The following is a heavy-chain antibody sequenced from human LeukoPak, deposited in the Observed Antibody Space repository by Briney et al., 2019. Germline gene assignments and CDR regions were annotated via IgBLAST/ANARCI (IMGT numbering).Heavy chain of an antibody. Sequence: GGSLRLSCAASGFTFSSYWMSWVRQAPGKGLEWVANIKKDGSEKYYVDSVKGRFTISRDNAKNSLYLQMNNLRAEDTAVYYCARVLRDSSGYYQNYYYYMDVWGKGTTVTVSS. CDR2: IKKDGSEK. V-gene: IGHV3-7*01. D-gene: IGHD3-22*01. J-gene: IGHJ6*03. CDR3: ARVLRDSSGYYQNYYYYMDV. CDR1: GFTFSSYW.